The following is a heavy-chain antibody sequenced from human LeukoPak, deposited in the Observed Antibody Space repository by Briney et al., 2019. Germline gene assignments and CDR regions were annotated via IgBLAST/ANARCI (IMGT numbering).Heavy chain of an antibody. CDR3: VRGRYSSGWFKDKNWFDP. CDR2: IYYSGST. Sequence: SETLSLTCTVSGGSISSYYWSWIRQPPGKGLEWIGYIYYSGSTNYNPSLKSRATIAVDTSKNQFSLKLSSVTAPDTAVYYCVRGRYSSGWFKDKNWFDPWGQGIPVTVSS. D-gene: IGHD6-19*01. J-gene: IGHJ5*02. CDR1: GGSISSYY. V-gene: IGHV4-59*12.